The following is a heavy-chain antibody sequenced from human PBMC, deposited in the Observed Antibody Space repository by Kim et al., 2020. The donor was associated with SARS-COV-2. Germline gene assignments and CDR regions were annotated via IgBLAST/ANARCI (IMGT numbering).Heavy chain of an antibody. D-gene: IGHD3-22*01. CDR3: AKGGYDTRDYSAPFDY. V-gene: IGHV3-23*02. J-gene: IGHJ4*02. Sequence: DSVKGRLPVSRDNSKNTLFLQTHSLRAEDTAVYYCAKGGYDTRDYSAPFDYWGQGTLVTVSS.